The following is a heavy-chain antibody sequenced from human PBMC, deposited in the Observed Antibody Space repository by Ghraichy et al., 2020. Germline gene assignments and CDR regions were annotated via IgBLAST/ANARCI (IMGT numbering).Heavy chain of an antibody. CDR2: IYYSGST. CDR1: GGSISSYY. V-gene: IGHV4-59*08. J-gene: IGHJ6*03. D-gene: IGHD2-15*01. CDR3: ARHEGNGSWWPYYYYYMDV. Sequence: SETLSLTCTVSGGSISSYYWSWIRQPPGKGLEWIGYIYYSGSTNYNPSLKSRVTISVDTSKNQFSLKLSSVTAADTAVYYCARHEGNGSWWPYYYYYMDVWGKGTTVTVSS.